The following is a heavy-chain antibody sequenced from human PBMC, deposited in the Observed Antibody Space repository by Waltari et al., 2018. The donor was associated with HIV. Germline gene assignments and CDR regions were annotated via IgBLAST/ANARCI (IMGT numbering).Heavy chain of an antibody. CDR2: INWNSDNI. J-gene: IGHJ4*02. CDR1: GFTFDDYA. D-gene: IGHD3-22*01. CDR3: AKAYDSSGFQYYFDY. Sequence: EVQLVESGGDLVQPGRSLRLSCAASGFTFDDYAMNWVRQAPGKGRGWVSGINWNSDNIGYADSGKGRFTISRDHAKNSLYLQMNSLRPEDTALYYCAKAYDSSGFQYYFDYWGQGTLVTVSS. V-gene: IGHV3-9*01.